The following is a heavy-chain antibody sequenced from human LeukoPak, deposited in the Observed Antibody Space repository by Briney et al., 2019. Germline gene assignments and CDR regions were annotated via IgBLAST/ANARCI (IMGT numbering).Heavy chain of an antibody. V-gene: IGHV3-9*01. J-gene: IGHJ4*02. D-gene: IGHD3-16*01. CDR3: AKDSMITFGGVSYFDY. CDR2: ISWNSGSI. CDR1: GFTFDDYA. Sequence: GRSLRLSCAASGFTFDDYAMPWVRQAPGKGLEWVSGISWNSGSIGYADSVKGRFTISRDNAKNSLYLQMNSLRAEDTALYYCAKDSMITFGGVSYFDYWGQGTLVTVSS.